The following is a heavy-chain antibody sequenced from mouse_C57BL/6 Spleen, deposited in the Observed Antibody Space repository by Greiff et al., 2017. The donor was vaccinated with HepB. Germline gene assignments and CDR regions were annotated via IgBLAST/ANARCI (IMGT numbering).Heavy chain of an antibody. V-gene: IGHV1-50*01. Sequence: QVQLQQPGAELVKPGASVKLSCKASGYTFTSYWLQWVKQRPGQGLEWIGEIDPSDSYTNYNQKFKGKATLTVDTSSSTAYMQLSSLTSEDSAVYYCARGDSSGGFFAYWGQGTLVTVSA. CDR2: IDPSDSYT. CDR1: GYTFTSYW. J-gene: IGHJ3*01. D-gene: IGHD3-2*02. CDR3: ARGDSSGGFFAY.